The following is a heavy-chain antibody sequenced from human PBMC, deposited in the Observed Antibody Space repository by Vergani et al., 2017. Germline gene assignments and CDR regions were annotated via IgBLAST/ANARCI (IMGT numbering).Heavy chain of an antibody. CDR3: ARDWGGGVGLYYMDV. V-gene: IGHV3-48*04. CDR1: GFTFSSYA. D-gene: IGHD3-16*01. Sequence: EVQLVESGGGLVQPGGSLRLSCAASGFTFSSYAMSWVRQAPGKGLEWVSYISSSSSYTNYADSVKGRFTISRDNAKNSLYLQMNSLRAEDTAVYYCARDWGGGVGLYYMDVWGKGTTVTVSS. CDR2: ISSSSSYT. J-gene: IGHJ6*03.